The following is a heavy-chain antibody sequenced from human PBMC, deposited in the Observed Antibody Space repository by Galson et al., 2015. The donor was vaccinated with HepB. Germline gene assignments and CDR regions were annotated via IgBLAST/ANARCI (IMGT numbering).Heavy chain of an antibody. CDR1: GYTFTSYG. D-gene: IGHD6-13*01. CDR2: ISAYNGNT. Sequence: SVKVSCKASGYTFTSYGISWVRQAPGQGLEWMGWISAYNGNTNYAQKLQGRVTMTTDTSTSTAYMELRSLRSDDTAVYYCARWGYSSSKVPGGAVAVSWFDPWGQGTLVTVSS. J-gene: IGHJ5*02. CDR3: ARWGYSSSKVPGGAVAVSWFDP. V-gene: IGHV1-18*04.